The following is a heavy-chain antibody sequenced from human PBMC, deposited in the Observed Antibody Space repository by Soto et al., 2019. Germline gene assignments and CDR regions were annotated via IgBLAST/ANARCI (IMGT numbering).Heavy chain of an antibody. CDR2: ISYDGSNQ. V-gene: IGHV3-30*03. J-gene: IGHJ6*02. CDR1: GFTLSSYM. Sequence: GGSLRLSCAASGFTLSSYMMQWVRQVPGKGLEWVAVISYDGSNQYYADAVKGRFNISRDSSKNTLDLQMTSLRSDDTAVYYCARGWRRTHVGDVWGQGTTVTVSS. CDR3: ARGWRRTHVGDV. D-gene: IGHD2-15*01.